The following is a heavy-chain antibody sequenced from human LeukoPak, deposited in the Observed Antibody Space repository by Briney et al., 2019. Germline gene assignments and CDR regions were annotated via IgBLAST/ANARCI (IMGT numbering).Heavy chain of an antibody. D-gene: IGHD3-16*01. Sequence: GGSLRLSCATSGFTFSRAWMSWVRQAPGKGLEWVGHIQSKGDGEATDYGAAVKGRFTISRDDSKDTLYLQMNNLQSEDTAIYYCTTDHTDIGRCIGLSGTGVFWGHGTLATVYS. CDR3: TTDHTDIGRCIGLSGTGVF. V-gene: IGHV3-15*01. CDR2: IQSKGDGEAT. J-gene: IGHJ4*01. CDR1: GFTFSRAW.